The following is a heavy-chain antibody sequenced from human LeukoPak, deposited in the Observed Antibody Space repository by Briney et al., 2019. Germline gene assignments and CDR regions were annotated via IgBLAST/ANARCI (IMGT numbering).Heavy chain of an antibody. Sequence: GGSLRLSCAASGFTFSSYEMNWVRQAPGKGLEWVSYISSSGYTIYYADSVKGRFTISRDNAKNSLYLQMNSLRAEDTAVYYCAKDLRFGDSPGNRFDYWGQGTLVTVSS. CDR1: GFTFSSYE. J-gene: IGHJ4*02. D-gene: IGHD3-10*01. V-gene: IGHV3-48*03. CDR3: AKDLRFGDSPGNRFDY. CDR2: ISSSGYTI.